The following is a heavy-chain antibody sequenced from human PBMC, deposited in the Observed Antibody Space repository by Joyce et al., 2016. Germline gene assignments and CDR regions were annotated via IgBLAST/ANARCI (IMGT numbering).Heavy chain of an antibody. D-gene: IGHD3-3*01. CDR3: ARGNDYDYWSGYEAHYFDY. CDR2: INHRGRT. Sequence: LSLSCTVSGGSISSYYWGWIRQPPGKGLEWIGYINHRGRTNYNPSLKSRVTISVDTSKNEFSLKMTSVTAADTAVYYCARGNDYDYWSGYEAHYFDYWGQGTLVTVSS. V-gene: IGHV4-59*01. J-gene: IGHJ4*02. CDR1: GGSISSYY.